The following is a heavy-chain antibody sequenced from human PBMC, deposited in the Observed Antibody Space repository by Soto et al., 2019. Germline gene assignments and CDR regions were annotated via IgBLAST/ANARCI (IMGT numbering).Heavy chain of an antibody. J-gene: IGHJ6*02. CDR2: INHSGST. Sequence: KPSETLSLTCAVYGGSFSGYYWSWIRQPPGKGLEWIGEINHSGSTNYNPSLKSRVTISVDTSKNQFSLKLSSVTAADTAVYYCARYGGIVVADYYGMDVWGQGTTVTVSS. CDR1: GGSFSGYY. V-gene: IGHV4-34*01. CDR3: ARYGGIVVADYYGMDV. D-gene: IGHD2-2*01.